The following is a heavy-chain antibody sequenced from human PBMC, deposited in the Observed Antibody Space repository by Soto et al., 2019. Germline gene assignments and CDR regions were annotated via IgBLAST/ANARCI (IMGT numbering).Heavy chain of an antibody. CDR1: GGSISSYY. V-gene: IGHV4-59*01. CDR3: ARVPRGYFDY. J-gene: IGHJ4*02. Sequence: QVQLRESGPGLVKPSETLSLTCTVSGGSISSYYWSGIRQPPGKGLAWIGYSYYSGSTNYNPSLKSRVTISVDTSKNQFSLKLSSVTAADTAVYYCARVPRGYFDYRGQGTLVTVSS. CDR2: SYYSGST.